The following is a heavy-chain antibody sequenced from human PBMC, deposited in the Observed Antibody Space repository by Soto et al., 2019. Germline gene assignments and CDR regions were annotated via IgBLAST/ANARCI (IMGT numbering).Heavy chain of an antibody. V-gene: IGHV5-51*01. D-gene: IGHD1-26*01. Sequence: GESLKISCKGSGYSFTSYWIGWVRQMPGKGLEWMGIIYPGDSDTRYSPSFQGQVTISADKSANTAYLQWSSLKAPDSAIYYCARTSGSYLYYFDYWGQGTVVTVSS. CDR3: ARTSGSYLYYFDY. J-gene: IGHJ4*02. CDR2: IYPGDSDT. CDR1: GYSFTSYW.